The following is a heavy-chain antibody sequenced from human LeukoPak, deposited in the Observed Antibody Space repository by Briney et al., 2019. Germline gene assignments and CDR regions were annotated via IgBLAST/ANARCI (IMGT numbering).Heavy chain of an antibody. CDR1: GYTFTSYY. CDR3: AKVKWAAVAGAYFDY. Sequence: ASVKVSCKASGYTFTSYYMHWVRQAPGQGLEWMGIINPSGGSTSYAQKFQGRVTMTRDTSTSTVYMELSSLRSEDTAVYYCAKVKWAAVAGAYFDYWGQGTLVTVSS. CDR2: INPSGGST. V-gene: IGHV1-46*01. J-gene: IGHJ4*02. D-gene: IGHD6-19*01.